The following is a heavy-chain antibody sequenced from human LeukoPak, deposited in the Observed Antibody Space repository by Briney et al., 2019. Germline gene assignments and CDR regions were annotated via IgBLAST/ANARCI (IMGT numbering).Heavy chain of an antibody. Sequence: ASVKVSCKASGGTFSSYAISWVRQAPGQGLEWMEGIIPIFGTANYAQKFQGRVTITADESTSTAYMELSSLRSEDTAVYYCARGYSAVAGIGYWGQGTLVTVSS. CDR1: GGTFSSYA. CDR2: IIPIFGTA. J-gene: IGHJ4*02. D-gene: IGHD6-19*01. V-gene: IGHV1-69*13. CDR3: ARGYSAVAGIGY.